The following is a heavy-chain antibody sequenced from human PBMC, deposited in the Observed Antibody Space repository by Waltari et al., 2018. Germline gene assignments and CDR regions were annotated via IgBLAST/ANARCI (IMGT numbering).Heavy chain of an antibody. CDR1: GYTLPELS. D-gene: IGHD3-10*01. Sequence: QVQLVQSGAEVKKPGASVTVSCKVSGYTLPELSMTWVRQAPGKGLEWMGGFDPEDGETIYAQKFQGRVTMTEDTSTDTAYMELSSLRSEDTAVYYCATWYYYGSGSYYRPLFDYWGQGTLVTVSS. J-gene: IGHJ4*02. CDR3: ATWYYYGSGSYYRPLFDY. V-gene: IGHV1-24*01. CDR2: FDPEDGET.